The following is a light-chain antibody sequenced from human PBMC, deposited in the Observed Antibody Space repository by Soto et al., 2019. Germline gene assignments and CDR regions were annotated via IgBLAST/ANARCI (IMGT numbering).Light chain of an antibody. V-gene: IGKV3-15*01. CDR3: QQYNNWPPLT. CDR1: QSVSSH. CDR2: AAS. J-gene: IGKJ4*01. Sequence: EIVMTQSPATLSVSPGERATLSCRASQSVSSHIAWYQQKPGQAPRLLIYAASTRATGIPARFSGSGSGTEFTLTISSLQSEDFAVYYCQQYNNWPPLTFGGGTKVEIK.